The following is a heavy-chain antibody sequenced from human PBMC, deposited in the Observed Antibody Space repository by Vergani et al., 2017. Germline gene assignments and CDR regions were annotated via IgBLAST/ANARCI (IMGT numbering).Heavy chain of an antibody. CDR3: VRTEYCTGIACNTRFDS. Sequence: EVQLVESGGGSVQSGGSLRLSCVASGFSFNPYWMHWVRQVPGKRLMWVARIDEYGNRATYGDFETGRFTISIDNTKNTVFLQMNNLRADDAGVYYCVRTEYCTGIACNTRFDSWGQGALVTVSS. D-gene: IGHD2-8*02. CDR1: GFSFNPYW. J-gene: IGHJ5*01. CDR2: IDEYGNRA. V-gene: IGHV3-74*03.